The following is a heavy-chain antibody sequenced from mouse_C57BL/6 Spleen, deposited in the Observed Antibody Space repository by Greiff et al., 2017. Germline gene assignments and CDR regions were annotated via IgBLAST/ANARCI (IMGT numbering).Heavy chain of an antibody. Sequence: QVQLLQQPGAELVRPGTSVKLSCKASGYTFTSYWMHWVKQRPGQGLEWIGVIDPSDSYTNYNQKFKGKATLTVDTSSSTAYMQLSSLTSEDAAVYYCARTTAQARGAMDYWGQGTSVTVSS. CDR1: GYTFTSYW. CDR3: ARTTAQARGAMDY. CDR2: IDPSDSYT. V-gene: IGHV1-59*01. D-gene: IGHD3-2*02. J-gene: IGHJ4*01.